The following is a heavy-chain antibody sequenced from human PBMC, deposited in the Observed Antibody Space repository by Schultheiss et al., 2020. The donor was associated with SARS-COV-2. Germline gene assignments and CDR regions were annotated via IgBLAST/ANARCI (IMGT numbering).Heavy chain of an antibody. D-gene: IGHD6-19*01. Sequence: GGSLRLSCAASGFTFSSYAMSWVRQAPGKGLEWVSAISGSGGSTYYADSVKGRFTISRDNAKNSLYLQMNSLRAEDTAVYYCARGSGWYEGVYYYYGMDVWGQGTTVTVSS. CDR1: GFTFSSYA. J-gene: IGHJ6*02. CDR3: ARGSGWYEGVYYYYGMDV. V-gene: IGHV3-23*01. CDR2: ISGSGGST.